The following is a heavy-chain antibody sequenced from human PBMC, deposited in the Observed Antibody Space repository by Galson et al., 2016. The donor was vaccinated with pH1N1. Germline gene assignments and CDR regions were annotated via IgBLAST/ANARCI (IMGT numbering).Heavy chain of an antibody. CDR1: GFTFTSYA. J-gene: IGHJ4*02. D-gene: IGHD5-12*01. V-gene: IGHV3-30*04. CDR3: ARDSEYSGHEGFH. CDR2: ILYDGTNE. Sequence: SLRLSCAASGFTFTSYATHWVRQAPGKGLEWVAVILYDGTNEYYADSVKGRLTISRDKTQSTVYLQMNSLRTEDTAVYYCARDSEYSGHEGFHWAQGTLVIVSS.